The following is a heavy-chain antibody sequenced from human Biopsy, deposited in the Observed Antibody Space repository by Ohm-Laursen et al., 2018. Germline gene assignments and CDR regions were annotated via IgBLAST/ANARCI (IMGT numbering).Heavy chain of an antibody. CDR3: AKHGSGWTGDDAFHI. J-gene: IGHJ3*02. Sequence: SDTLSLTCTVSGASISAYYWSWIRQPPGKGLEWIGYLYYSGSTNYNPSLKSRVTISGDTSKNQFSLMLNSVTAADTAVYYCAKHGSGWTGDDAFHIWGQGTMVTVSS. V-gene: IGHV4-59*08. CDR1: GASISAYY. CDR2: LYYSGST. D-gene: IGHD6-19*01.